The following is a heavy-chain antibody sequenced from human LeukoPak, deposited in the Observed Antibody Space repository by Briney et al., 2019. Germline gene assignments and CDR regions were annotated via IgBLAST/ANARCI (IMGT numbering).Heavy chain of an antibody. D-gene: IGHD3-10*01. J-gene: IGHJ4*02. CDR3: ARAGGFGSWTPYDY. Sequence: ASVKVSCKASGYTFTGYYMHWVRQAPGQGLGWMGWINPNSGGTNYAQKFQGRVTMTRDTSISTAYMELSRLRSDDTAVYYCARAGGFGSWTPYDYWGQGTLVTVSS. CDR1: GYTFTGYY. CDR2: INPNSGGT. V-gene: IGHV1-2*02.